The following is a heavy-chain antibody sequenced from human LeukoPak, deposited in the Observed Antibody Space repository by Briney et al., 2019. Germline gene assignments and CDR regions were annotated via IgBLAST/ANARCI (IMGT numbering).Heavy chain of an antibody. Sequence: ASVTVSCKASGYTFTGYYMHWVRQAPGQGLEWMGWINPNSGGTNYAQKFQGRVTMTRDTSISTAYMELSRLRSDDTAVYYCARGSAPYSSSSGLFDYWGQGTPVTVSS. CDR2: INPNSGGT. D-gene: IGHD6-6*01. CDR3: ARGSAPYSSSSGLFDY. V-gene: IGHV1-2*02. CDR1: GYTFTGYY. J-gene: IGHJ4*02.